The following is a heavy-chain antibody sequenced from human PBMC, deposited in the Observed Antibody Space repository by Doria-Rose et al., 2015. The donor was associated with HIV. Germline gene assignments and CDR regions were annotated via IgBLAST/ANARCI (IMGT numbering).Heavy chain of an antibody. J-gene: IGHJ4*02. CDR3: ATGVTLDY. Sequence: VQLVQSGGGLVGPGGSLRLSCATSGFTFSSHRINWVRQAPGKGLEWVSSISSTSAYINCADSVRGRFTISRDNARNSLYLQMDSLRAEDTAIYYCATGVTLDYWGQGTLVTVSS. D-gene: IGHD3-10*01. CDR1: GFTFSSHR. CDR2: ISSTSAYI. V-gene: IGHV3-21*01.